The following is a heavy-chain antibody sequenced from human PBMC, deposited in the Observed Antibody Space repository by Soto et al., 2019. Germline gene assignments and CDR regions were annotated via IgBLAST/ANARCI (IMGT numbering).Heavy chain of an antibody. D-gene: IGHD1-1*01. V-gene: IGHV1-3*01. CDR3: ARGKGMEENYYYYGLDI. Sequence: VALVKVSCKAAGYSFSTDAMHWVRQATGQSLEWMGWINGGTGQTKHSHRFQDRISITRDTSASTAYMELSSLRSEDTAVYYCARGKGMEENYYYYGLDIWGQGTTVTVSS. CDR1: GYSFSTDA. CDR2: INGGTGQT. J-gene: IGHJ6*02.